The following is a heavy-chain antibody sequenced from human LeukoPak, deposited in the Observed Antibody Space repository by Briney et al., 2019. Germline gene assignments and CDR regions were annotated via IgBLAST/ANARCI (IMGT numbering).Heavy chain of an antibody. Sequence: SETLSLTCTVSGGSMSSYYWSWIRQPPGKGLEWIGYIYYSGSTNYNPSLKSRVTISVDTSKNQFTLKLSSVTAADTAVYYCARDGAAAGTPFDYWGQGTLVTVSS. CDR3: ARDGAAAGTPFDY. D-gene: IGHD6-13*01. J-gene: IGHJ4*02. V-gene: IGHV4-59*12. CDR2: IYYSGST. CDR1: GGSMSSYY.